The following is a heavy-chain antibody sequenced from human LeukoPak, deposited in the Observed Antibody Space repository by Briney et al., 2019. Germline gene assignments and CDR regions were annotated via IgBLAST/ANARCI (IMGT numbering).Heavy chain of an antibody. CDR1: GGSINSYY. J-gene: IGHJ4*02. D-gene: IGHD6-6*01. V-gene: IGHV4-59*08. Sequence: SETLSLTCTVSGGSINSYYWSWLRQPPGKGLEWIGYIHFSGSTNYNPSLKSRVTMSVGTSKNQFSLKLSSVTAADTAVYYCARHSSSEYYFDYWGQGTLVTVSS. CDR3: ARHSSSEYYFDY. CDR2: IHFSGST.